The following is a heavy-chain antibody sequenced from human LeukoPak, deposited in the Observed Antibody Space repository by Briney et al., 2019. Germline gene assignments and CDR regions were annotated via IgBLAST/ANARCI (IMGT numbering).Heavy chain of an antibody. Sequence: GGSLRLSCAASGFTFSNYAMSWARQAPGKGLEWVSAIGISVGSTFYADSVKGRFTISRDNSKNTLSLQMNSLRAEDTAVYYCAKHLGFGPEGRYFDYWGQGTLVTVSS. CDR3: AKHLGFGPEGRYFDY. D-gene: IGHD3-10*01. V-gene: IGHV3-23*01. CDR2: IGISVGST. J-gene: IGHJ4*02. CDR1: GFTFSNYA.